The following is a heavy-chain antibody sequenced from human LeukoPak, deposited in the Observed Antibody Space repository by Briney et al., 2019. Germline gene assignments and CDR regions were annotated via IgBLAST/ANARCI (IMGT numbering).Heavy chain of an antibody. CDR1: GGSISSSSYY. CDR2: IYYSGTT. Sequence: SETLSLTCTVSGGSISSSSYYCGWIRHPPGKGLEWVGSIYYSGTTNYNPSLKSRVTISVDTSKNQFSLQLRSVTAADTAVDYCAREDPQTTVPEGMDVWGQGTTVTVSS. V-gene: IGHV4-39*07. J-gene: IGHJ6*02. CDR3: AREDPQTTVPEGMDV. D-gene: IGHD4-17*01.